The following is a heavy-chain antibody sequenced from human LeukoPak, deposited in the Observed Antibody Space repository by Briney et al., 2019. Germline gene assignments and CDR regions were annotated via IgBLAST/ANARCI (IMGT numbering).Heavy chain of an antibody. CDR1: GFTFSSYN. J-gene: IGHJ4*02. CDR3: ARWATMTSILDY. V-gene: IGHV3-21*01. Sequence: GGSLRLSCTASGFTFSSYNMNWVRQAPGKGLEWASSIGSSSSDIYYAESVKGRFTIFRDSAKNSVYLQMNSLRADDTAVYYCARWATMTSILDYWGQGTLVTVSS. D-gene: IGHD4-17*01. CDR2: IGSSSSDI.